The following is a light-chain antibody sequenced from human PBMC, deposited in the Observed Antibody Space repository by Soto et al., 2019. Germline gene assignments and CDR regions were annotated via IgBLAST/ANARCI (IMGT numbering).Light chain of an antibody. CDR2: GAS. Sequence: EIVMTQSPATLSVSPLESTTLXSRASQSVSSNLAWYQQKPGQAPRLLIYGASTRATGIPARFSGSGSGTEFTLTISSLQSEDFAVYYCQQYNNWPQTFGQGTKVDIK. CDR1: QSVSSN. V-gene: IGKV3-15*01. J-gene: IGKJ1*01. CDR3: QQYNNWPQT.